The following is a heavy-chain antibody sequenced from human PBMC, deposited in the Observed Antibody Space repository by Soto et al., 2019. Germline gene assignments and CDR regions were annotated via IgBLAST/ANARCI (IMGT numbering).Heavy chain of an antibody. Sequence: EVQLLESGGGLVQPGGSLRLSCAASGFTFSSYAMSWVRQAPGKGLEWVSAISGSGGSTYYADSVKGRFTIYRDNSKNTLYLQMNSLRAEDTAVYYCAKDASSGTTVPSYYYYYMDVWGKGTTVTVSS. J-gene: IGHJ6*03. CDR2: ISGSGGST. CDR1: GFTFSSYA. CDR3: AKDASSGTTVPSYYYYYMDV. D-gene: IGHD4-17*01. V-gene: IGHV3-23*01.